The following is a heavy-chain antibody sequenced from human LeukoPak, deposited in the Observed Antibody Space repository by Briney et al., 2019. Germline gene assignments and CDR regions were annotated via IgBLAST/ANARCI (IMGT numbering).Heavy chain of an antibody. CDR3: ARDLSDAFDI. CDR1: GFTVSSNY. Sequence: GGSLRLSCAASGFTVSSNYMSWVRQAPGKGLEWVSVIYSGGSTYDADSVKGRFTISRDNSKNTLYLQMNSLRAEDTAVYYCARDLSDAFDIWGQGTMVTVSS. V-gene: IGHV3-53*01. J-gene: IGHJ3*02. CDR2: IYSGGST.